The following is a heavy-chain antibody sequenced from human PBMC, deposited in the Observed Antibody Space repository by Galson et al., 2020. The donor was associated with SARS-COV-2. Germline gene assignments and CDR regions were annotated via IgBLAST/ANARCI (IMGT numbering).Heavy chain of an antibody. CDR1: GNSVSINSGA. V-gene: IGHV6-1*01. D-gene: IGHD3-22*01. J-gene: IGHJ4*02. Sequence: SQTLSLTCAISGNSVSINSGAWNWIRQSPSRGLEWLGRTYYKTKWYNDYAVSVRSRISINQDTSKKQFSLQLNSVTPEDTAVYFCAQSSGHYYEGFDSWGQGTLVTVSS. CDR2: TYYKTKWYN. CDR3: AQSSGHYYEGFDS.